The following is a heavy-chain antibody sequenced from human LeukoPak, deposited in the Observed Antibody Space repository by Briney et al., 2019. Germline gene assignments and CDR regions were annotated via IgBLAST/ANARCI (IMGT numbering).Heavy chain of an antibody. CDR3: AKGAAALGYNWFDP. D-gene: IGHD3-16*01. CDR2: ISGGGDST. J-gene: IGHJ5*02. Sequence: QTGGSLRLSCEASGFSFSTYAMSWVRQAPGKGLEWVSVISGGGDSTYYADSVKGRFIISRENSKNTLYLQMNSLRAEDTAIYYCAKGAAALGYNWFDPWGQGTLVTVSS. V-gene: IGHV3-23*01. CDR1: GFSFSTYA.